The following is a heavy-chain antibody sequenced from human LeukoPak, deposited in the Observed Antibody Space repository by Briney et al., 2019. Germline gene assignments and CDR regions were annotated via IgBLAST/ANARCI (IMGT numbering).Heavy chain of an antibody. V-gene: IGHV1-2*02. CDR2: INPNSGGT. J-gene: IGHJ5*02. CDR1: GYTFTGCY. CDR3: ARLFPGRGRWFDP. Sequence: ASVKVSCKASGYTFTGCYMHWVRQAPGQGLEWMGWINPNSGGTNYAQKFPARVTMTRDTSISTAYMELSRLRSDDTAVYYCARLFPGRGRWFDPWGQGPLVTVSS.